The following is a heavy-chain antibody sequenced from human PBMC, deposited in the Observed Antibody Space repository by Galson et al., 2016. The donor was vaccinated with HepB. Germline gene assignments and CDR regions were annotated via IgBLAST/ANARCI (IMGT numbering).Heavy chain of an antibody. J-gene: IGHJ6*02. CDR2: IYWDDDK. Sequence: PALVKPTQTLTLTCTFSGFSLSTSGVGVGWIRQPPGKALEWLALIYWDDDKRYSPSLKSRLTITKDTSKNQVVLTMTNMDPVDTATYYCAHIRALSISYYSGTKPYYYYGMDVWGQGTTVTVSS. D-gene: IGHD3-10*01. V-gene: IGHV2-5*02. CDR1: GFSLSTSGVG. CDR3: AHIRALSISYYSGTKPYYYYGMDV.